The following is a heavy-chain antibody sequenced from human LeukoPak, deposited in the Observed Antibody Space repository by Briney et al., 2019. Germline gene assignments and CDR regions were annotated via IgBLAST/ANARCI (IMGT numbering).Heavy chain of an antibody. CDR1: GGSISNAAYH. J-gene: IGHJ4*02. V-gene: IGHV4-39*01. CDR2: LYYTGIT. D-gene: IGHD1-26*01. Sequence: KPSETLSLTCTVSGGSISNAAYHWGWIRQPPGKGLEWFGSLYYTGITYHPPSIKCRVTISADTSKNQFSLKVTSVTAADTAVYYCARLINGSPGDYWGQGTLVTVSS. CDR3: ARLINGSPGDY.